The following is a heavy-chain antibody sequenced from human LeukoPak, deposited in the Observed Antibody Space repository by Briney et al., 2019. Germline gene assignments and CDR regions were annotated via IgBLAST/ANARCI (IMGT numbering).Heavy chain of an antibody. V-gene: IGHV1-8*03. CDR1: GYTFTSYD. J-gene: IGHJ6*03. D-gene: IGHD4-17*01. CDR2: MNPNSGNT. CDR3: ARGRRGTVTTFGYYYYYYMDV. Sequence: GASVKVSCKASGYTFTSYDINWVRQATGQGLEWMGWMNPNSGNTGYAQKFQGRVTITRNTSISTAYMELSSLRSEDTAVYYCARGRRGTVTTFGYYYYYYMDVWGKGTTVTVSS.